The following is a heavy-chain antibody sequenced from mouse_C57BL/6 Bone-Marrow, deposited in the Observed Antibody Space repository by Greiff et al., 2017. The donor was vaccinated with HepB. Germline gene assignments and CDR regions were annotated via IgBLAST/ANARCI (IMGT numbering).Heavy chain of an antibody. Sequence: VQLQQSGPVLVKPGASVKMSCKASGYTFTDYYMNWVKQSHGKSLEWIGVINPYNGGTSYNQKFKGKATLTVDKSSSTAYMELNSLTSEDSAVYYCAREYYGSSYWYLDVWGTGTTVTVSS. J-gene: IGHJ1*03. D-gene: IGHD1-1*01. V-gene: IGHV1-19*01. CDR2: INPYNGGT. CDR3: AREYYGSSYWYLDV. CDR1: GYTFTDYY.